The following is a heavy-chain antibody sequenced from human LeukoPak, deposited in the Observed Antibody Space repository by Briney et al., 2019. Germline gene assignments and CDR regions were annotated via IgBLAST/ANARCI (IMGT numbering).Heavy chain of an antibody. J-gene: IGHJ4*02. D-gene: IGHD3-10*01. CDR2: ISSSSSTT. V-gene: IGHV3-48*01. CDR1: GFTFSSYS. Sequence: PGGSLRLSCAASGFTFSSYSMNWVRQAPGKGLEWVSYISSSSSTTYYADSVKGRFTISRDNSKNTLYLQMNSLRAEDTAVYYCARGPSGFDYWGQGTLVTVSS. CDR3: ARGPSGFDY.